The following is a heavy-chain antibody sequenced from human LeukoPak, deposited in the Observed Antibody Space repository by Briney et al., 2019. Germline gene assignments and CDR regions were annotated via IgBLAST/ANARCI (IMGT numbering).Heavy chain of an antibody. CDR1: GYTFTSYG. CDR2: ISAYNGNT. Sequence: GASVKVSCKASGYTFTSYGISWVRQAPGQGLEWMGWISAYNGNTNYAQNLQGRVTMTTDTSTTTVYMELRSLRSDDTAVYYCARPRVAGSFDYWGQGTLVTVSS. D-gene: IGHD6-19*01. V-gene: IGHV1-18*01. CDR3: ARPRVAGSFDY. J-gene: IGHJ4*02.